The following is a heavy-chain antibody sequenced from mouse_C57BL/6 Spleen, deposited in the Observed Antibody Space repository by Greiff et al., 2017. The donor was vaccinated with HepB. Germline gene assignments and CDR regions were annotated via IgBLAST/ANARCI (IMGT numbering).Heavy chain of an antibody. CDR2: INPNNGGT. J-gene: IGHJ1*03. CDR1: GYTFTDYY. D-gene: IGHD1-1*01. Sequence: VQLQQSGPELVKPGASVKISCKASGYTFTDYYMNWVKQSHGKSLEWIGDINPNNGGTSYNQKFKGKATLTVDKSSSTAYMELRSLTSEDSAVYYCAREEGYYYGSQLGYFDVWGTGTTVTVSS. V-gene: IGHV1-26*01. CDR3: AREEGYYYGSQLGYFDV.